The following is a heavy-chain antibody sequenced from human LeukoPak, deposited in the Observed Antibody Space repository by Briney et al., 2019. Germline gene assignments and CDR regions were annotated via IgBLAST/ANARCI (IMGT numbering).Heavy chain of an antibody. CDR3: AELGITMIGGV. CDR2: ISSSGSTI. V-gene: IGHV3-48*04. D-gene: IGHD3-10*02. CDR1: GDSLNTNT. Sequence: PSETLSLTCAVSGDSLNTNTWWSWVRQAPGKGLEWVSYISSSGSTIYYADSVKGRFTISRDNAKNSLYLQMNSLRAEDTAVYYCAELGITMIGGVWGKGTTVTISS. J-gene: IGHJ6*04.